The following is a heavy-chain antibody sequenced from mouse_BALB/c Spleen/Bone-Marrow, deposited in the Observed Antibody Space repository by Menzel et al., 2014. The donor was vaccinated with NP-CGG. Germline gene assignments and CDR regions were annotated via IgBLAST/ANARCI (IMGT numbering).Heavy chain of an antibody. CDR2: INPSNGGT. J-gene: IGHJ3*01. CDR1: GYTFTSYY. CDR3: TRGLRAWFAY. Sequence: VQLQQSGAELVRPGASVKLSCKASGYTFTSYYMYWVKQRPGQGLEWIGGINPSNGGTNFNEKFKRKATLTVDKSSSTAYMQLSSLTSEDSAVYYCTRGLRAWFAYWGQGTPVTASA. V-gene: IGHV1S81*02. D-gene: IGHD3-1*01.